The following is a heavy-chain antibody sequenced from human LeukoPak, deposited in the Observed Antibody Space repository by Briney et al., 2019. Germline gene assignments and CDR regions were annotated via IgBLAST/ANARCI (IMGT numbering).Heavy chain of an antibody. J-gene: IGHJ3*02. D-gene: IGHD5-18*01. V-gene: IGHV4-59*01. CDR2: IYYSGST. Sequence: PSETLSLTCTVSGGSISSYYWSWIRQPPGKGLEWIGYIYYSGSTNYNPSLKSRVTISVDTSKNQFSLKLSSVTAADTAVYYCARHTDLRGYSYGSLRGGAFDIWGQGTMVTVSS. CDR1: GGSISSYY. CDR3: ARHTDLRGYSYGSLRGGAFDI.